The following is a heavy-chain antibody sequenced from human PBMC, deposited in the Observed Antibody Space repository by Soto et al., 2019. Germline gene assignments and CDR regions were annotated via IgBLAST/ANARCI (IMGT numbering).Heavy chain of an antibody. J-gene: IGHJ4*02. V-gene: IGHV3-30*18. CDR3: AKDLDYYDSSGLPSEY. CDR2: ISYDGSNK. D-gene: IGHD3-22*01. CDR1: GFTFSSYG. Sequence: PGGSLRLSCAASGFTFSSYGMHWVRQAPGKGLEWVAVISYDGSNKYYADSVKGRFTISRDNSKNTLYLQMNSLRAEDTAVYYCAKDLDYYDSSGLPSEYWGQGT.